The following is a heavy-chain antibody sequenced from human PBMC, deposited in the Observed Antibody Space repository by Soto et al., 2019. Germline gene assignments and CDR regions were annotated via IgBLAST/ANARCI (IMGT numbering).Heavy chain of an antibody. J-gene: IGHJ2*01. CDR3: ATSIVVPAAMPIWYFDL. Sequence: EVQLLASGGGLVQPGGSLRLYCAASGFTFSSYAMSWFRQAPRKGLEWVSAIRGSGGSTYYADAVKGRFTISRDNSHNTLYLQINSLRAEDTDVYYCATSIVVPAAMPIWYFDLWGRGTLVTVSS. CDR1: GFTFSSYA. D-gene: IGHD2-2*01. CDR2: IRGSGGST. V-gene: IGHV3-23*01.